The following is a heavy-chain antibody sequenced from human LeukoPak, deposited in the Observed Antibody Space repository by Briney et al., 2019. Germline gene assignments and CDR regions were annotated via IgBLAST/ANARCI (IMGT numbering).Heavy chain of an antibody. Sequence: GWSLTLSCPSCGLSFTNYAMSWVGQAPARGPAGLESKKGGGETSYAASPKATFTPSRNVSRTTVYLQLNHLRVEDTAIYYCARASWISTADAVCWGQGTQVTVSS. CDR3: ARASWISTADAVC. CDR1: GLSFTNYA. V-gene: IGHV3-23*01. J-gene: IGHJ4*02. CDR2: KKGGGET. D-gene: IGHD2-2*03.